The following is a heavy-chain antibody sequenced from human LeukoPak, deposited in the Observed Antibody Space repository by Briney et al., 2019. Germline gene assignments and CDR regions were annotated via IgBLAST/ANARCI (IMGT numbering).Heavy chain of an antibody. V-gene: IGHV3-23*01. D-gene: IGHD6-19*01. CDR2: ISDSGANT. Sequence: GGSLRLSCAASGFTFSTYAMSWVRQAPGKGLEWVSPISDSGANTYYADSVRGRFTISRDNYKNTLYLQKNSLRADDTAIYYCAKSMTLQWRGFFDLWGRGTHVTVSS. CDR1: GFTFSTYA. J-gene: IGHJ2*01. CDR3: AKSMTLQWRGFFDL.